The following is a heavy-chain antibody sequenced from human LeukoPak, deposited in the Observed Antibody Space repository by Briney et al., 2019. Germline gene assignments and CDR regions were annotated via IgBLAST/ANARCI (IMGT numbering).Heavy chain of an antibody. Sequence: PGGSLRLSCAASGFTFSSYSMNWVRQAPGKGLEWVSYISSSSSTIYYADSVKGRFTISRDNAKNSLYLQMNSLRAEDTAVYYCAREDDHLGLNYWGQGTLVTVSS. J-gene: IGHJ4*02. CDR3: AREDDHLGLNY. CDR1: GFTFSSYS. V-gene: IGHV3-48*04. D-gene: IGHD3/OR15-3a*01. CDR2: ISSSSSTI.